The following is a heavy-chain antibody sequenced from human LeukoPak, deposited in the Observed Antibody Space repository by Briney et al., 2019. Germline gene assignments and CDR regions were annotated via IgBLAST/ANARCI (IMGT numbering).Heavy chain of an antibody. CDR1: GGSISSWF. CDR3: ARFSDFWSGYYRHDAFDI. D-gene: IGHD3-3*01. Sequence: PSETLSLTCNVSGGSISSWFWNWIRQPPGKGLEWIGYIYHSGTTKYNPSLKGRVTISIDTSKNQFSLRLSSVTAADTAVYYCARFSDFWSGYYRHDAFDIWGQGTTVTVSS. J-gene: IGHJ3*02. V-gene: IGHV4-59*01. CDR2: IYHSGTT.